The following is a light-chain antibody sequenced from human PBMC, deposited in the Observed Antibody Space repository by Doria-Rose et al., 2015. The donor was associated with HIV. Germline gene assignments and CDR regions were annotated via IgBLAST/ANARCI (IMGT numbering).Light chain of an antibody. CDR3: QQYGSSPQT. J-gene: IGKJ1*01. CDR1: QGVSSNY. CDR2: GSS. V-gene: IGKV3-20*01. Sequence: EIVLTQSPGTLSLSPGERVTLSCRASQGVSSNYVAWYRQKPGQAPRLLIYGSSSRATGIPDRFSGSGSGTDFTLTISRLEPEDFAMYYCQQYGSSPQTFGQGTKVEIK.